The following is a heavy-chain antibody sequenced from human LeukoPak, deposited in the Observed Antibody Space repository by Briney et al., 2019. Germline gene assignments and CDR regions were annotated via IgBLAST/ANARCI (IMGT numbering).Heavy chain of an antibody. D-gene: IGHD1-7*01. CDR2: INHSGST. V-gene: IGHV4-34*01. Sequence: SETLSLTCAVYGGSFSGYYWSWIRQPPGKGLEWIGEINHSGSTNYNPSPKSRVTISVDTSKNQFSLKLSSVTAADTAVYYCSGLDWNSSACYFDYWGQGTLVTVSS. CDR1: GGSFSGYY. J-gene: IGHJ4*02. CDR3: SGLDWNSSACYFDY.